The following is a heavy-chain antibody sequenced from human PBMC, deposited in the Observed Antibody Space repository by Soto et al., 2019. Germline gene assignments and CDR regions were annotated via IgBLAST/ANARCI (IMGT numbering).Heavy chain of an antibody. CDR1: GYTFTSYG. CDR3: ARVLPQFDP. Sequence: QVQLVQSGAEVKKPGASVKVSCKASGYTFTSYGISWVRQAPGQGLEWMGWINAYNGKTNYAQKLQGRVTMTTDTPTSSAYMEQRSLGSDVTAVYYCARVLPQFDPWGHGTLVTVSS. V-gene: IGHV1-18*01. CDR2: INAYNGKT. J-gene: IGHJ5*02.